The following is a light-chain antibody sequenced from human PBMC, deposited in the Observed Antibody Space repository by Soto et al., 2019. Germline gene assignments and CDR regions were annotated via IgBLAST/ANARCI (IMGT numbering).Light chain of an antibody. V-gene: IGKV1-39*01. Sequence: DIQMTQSPASLSASVGDRVTIACRASQSISNYLNWYQQRPGKAPKLLIYAASSLQSGVPSRLSGSGSGTDFTLTISSLQPEDFVTYYCQQTYSTPITFGQGTRLEIK. CDR1: QSISNY. CDR3: QQTYSTPIT. CDR2: AAS. J-gene: IGKJ5*01.